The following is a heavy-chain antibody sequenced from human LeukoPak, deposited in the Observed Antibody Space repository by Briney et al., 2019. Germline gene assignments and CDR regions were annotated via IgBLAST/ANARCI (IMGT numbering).Heavy chain of an antibody. Sequence: GASVKVSCKASGYTFTGYYMHWVRQAPGQGLEWMGWINPNSGGTNYAQKFQGRVTMTRDTSITTAYMELSRLRSDDTAVYYCAREEGSGCYDSWGQGTRLIVSS. CDR3: AREEGSGCYDS. V-gene: IGHV1-2*02. CDR2: INPNSGGT. CDR1: GYTFTGYY. J-gene: IGHJ4*02. D-gene: IGHD6-19*01.